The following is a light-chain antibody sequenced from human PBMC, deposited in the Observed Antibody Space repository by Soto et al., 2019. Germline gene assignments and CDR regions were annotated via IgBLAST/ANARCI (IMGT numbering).Light chain of an antibody. CDR3: PQYYQWPLT. J-gene: IGKJ4*01. CDR1: QSVSST. Sequence: EIVMTQSPATLSVAPGERATLSCRASQSVSSTLAWYRQIPGQAPRLLLSGTSTKATSIPARFSGSGSGTEFTLTTSSLQSEDFAVYDCPQYYQWPLTFGGGNEVDVK. CDR2: GTS. V-gene: IGKV3-15*01.